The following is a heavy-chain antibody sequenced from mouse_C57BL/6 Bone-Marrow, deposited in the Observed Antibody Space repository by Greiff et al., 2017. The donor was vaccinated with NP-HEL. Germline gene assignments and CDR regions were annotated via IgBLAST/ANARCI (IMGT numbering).Heavy chain of an antibody. CDR2: LDPSDSYT. J-gene: IGHJ4*01. D-gene: IGHD2-3*01. CDR1: GYTFTSYW. Sequence: VQLQQPGAELVMPGASVKLSCKASGYTFTSYWMHWVKQRPGQGLEWIGELDPSDSYTNYNQKFKGKSTLTVDKSSSTAYMQLSSLTSEDSAVYYCAREGGGLLQGYAMDYWGQGTSVTVSS. CDR3: AREGGGLLQGYAMDY. V-gene: IGHV1-69*01.